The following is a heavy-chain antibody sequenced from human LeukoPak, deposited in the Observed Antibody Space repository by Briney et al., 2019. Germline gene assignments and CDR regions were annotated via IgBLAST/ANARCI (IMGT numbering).Heavy chain of an antibody. CDR1: GFTFSSYA. Sequence: GGSLRLSCAASGFTFSSYAMSWVRQAPGKGLEWVSAISGSGGSTYYAAPVTGRFTIYRDNSKNTLYLQMNSLRAEGTAVYYCAKGPQGGKLLYPPDYWGQGTLVTVSS. J-gene: IGHJ4*02. V-gene: IGHV3-23*01. CDR2: ISGSGGST. CDR3: AKGPQGGKLLYPPDY. D-gene: IGHD2-2*02.